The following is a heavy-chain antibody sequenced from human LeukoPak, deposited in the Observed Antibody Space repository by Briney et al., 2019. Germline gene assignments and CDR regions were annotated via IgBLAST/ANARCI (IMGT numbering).Heavy chain of an antibody. CDR1: GFTFSSYW. CDR3: ARDRVVVPAAISIDYYYMDV. D-gene: IGHD2-2*01. V-gene: IGHV3-74*01. CDR2: INSGGSST. Sequence: GGSLRPSCAASGFTFSSYWMHWVRQAPGKGLVWVSRINSGGSSTSYAASVKGRFTISRDHAKNTLYLQMNSLRAEDTAVYYCARDRVVVPAAISIDYYYMDVWGKGTTVTVSS. J-gene: IGHJ6*03.